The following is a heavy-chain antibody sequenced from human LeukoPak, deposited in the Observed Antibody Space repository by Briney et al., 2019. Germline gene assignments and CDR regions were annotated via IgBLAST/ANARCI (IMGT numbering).Heavy chain of an antibody. V-gene: IGHV3-53*01. CDR3: ATLAYSYGTSGYYFDY. Sequence: SGGSLRLSCAASGFTVSRNYIGWVRQAPGKGLEWVSVIYSGDSTYYADSVKGRFTISRDNSKNTLYLQMNSLRAEDTAVYYCATLAYSYGTSGYYFDYWGRGTLVTVSS. CDR2: IYSGDST. J-gene: IGHJ4*02. CDR1: GFTVSRNY. D-gene: IGHD3-22*01.